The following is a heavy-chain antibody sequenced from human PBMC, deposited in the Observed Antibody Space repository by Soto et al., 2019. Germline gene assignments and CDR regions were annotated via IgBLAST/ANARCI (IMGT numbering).Heavy chain of an antibody. Sequence: GGSLRLSCAASGFTFSSYSMNWVRQAPGKGLEWVSYISSSSSTIYYADSVKGRFTISRDNAKNSLYLQMNSLRDEDTAAYYCARDGFKYSSSSVDYYYYYGMDVWGQGTTVTVSS. J-gene: IGHJ6*02. D-gene: IGHD6-6*01. CDR2: ISSSSSTI. CDR1: GFTFSSYS. CDR3: ARDGFKYSSSSVDYYYYYGMDV. V-gene: IGHV3-48*02.